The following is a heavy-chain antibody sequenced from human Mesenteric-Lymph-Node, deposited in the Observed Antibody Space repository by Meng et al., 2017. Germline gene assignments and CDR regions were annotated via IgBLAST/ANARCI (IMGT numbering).Heavy chain of an antibody. J-gene: IGHJ4*02. D-gene: IGHD1-1*01. V-gene: IGHV4-34*01. CDR3: ATGTHDY. CDR1: GGSFSGYY. CDR2: INHSGST. Sequence: QVQLQQWCAGLLKPSETLSLTCSVYGGSFSGYYWSWIRQPPGKGLEWIGEINHSGSTNYNPSLKSRVTISVDTSKNQFSLKLSSVTAADTAVYYCATGTHDYWGQGTLVTVSS.